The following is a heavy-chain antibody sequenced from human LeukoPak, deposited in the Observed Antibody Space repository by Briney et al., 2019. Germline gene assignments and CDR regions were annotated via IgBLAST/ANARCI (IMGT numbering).Heavy chain of an antibody. CDR2: INWNGGST. CDR1: GFTFDDYG. V-gene: IGHV3-20*04. J-gene: IGHJ1*01. Sequence: GGSLRLSCAASGFTFDDYGMSWVRHAPGKGLEWVSGINWNGGSTVYADSVKGRFTISRDNAKNSLYLQMNSLRAEDTALYYCARDRYSYGYRGYFQHWGQGTLVTVSS. D-gene: IGHD5-18*01. CDR3: ARDRYSYGYRGYFQH.